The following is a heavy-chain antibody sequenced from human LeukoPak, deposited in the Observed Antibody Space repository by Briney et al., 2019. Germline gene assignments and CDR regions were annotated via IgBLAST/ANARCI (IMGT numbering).Heavy chain of an antibody. CDR1: GGSISSYY. CDR3: ARGMGGPDY. J-gene: IGHJ4*02. Sequence: SETLSLTCTVSGGSISSYYWSWIRQPPGKGLEWIGYISYSGSTNYNPSLKSRVTMSVDTSKNQFSLKLSSVTAADTAVYYCARGMGGPDYWGQGTLGSVSS. D-gene: IGHD2-15*01. CDR2: ISYSGST. V-gene: IGHV4-59*01.